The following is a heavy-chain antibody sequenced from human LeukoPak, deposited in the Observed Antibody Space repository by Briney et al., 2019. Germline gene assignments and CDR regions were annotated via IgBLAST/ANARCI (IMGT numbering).Heavy chain of an antibody. CDR2: IYHSGST. D-gene: IGHD6-13*01. V-gene: IGHV4-38-2*02. CDR1: GYSISSGYY. J-gene: IGHJ5*02. CDR3: ARAYSSSWYFNWFDP. Sequence: SETLSLTYTVSGYSISSGYYWGWIRQPPGKGLEWIGSIYHSGSTYYNLSLKSRVTISVDTSKNQFSLKLSSVTAADTAVYYCARAYSSSWYFNWFDPWGQGTLVTVSS.